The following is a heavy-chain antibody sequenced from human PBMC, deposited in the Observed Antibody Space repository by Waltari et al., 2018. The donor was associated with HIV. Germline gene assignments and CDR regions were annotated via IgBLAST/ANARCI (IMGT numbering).Heavy chain of an antibody. V-gene: IGHV4-34*01. CDR3: ARPVDCSSTTCTGPFHV. D-gene: IGHD2-2*01. CDR2: IDQRGRT. CDR1: GASLRHYY. J-gene: IGHJ4*02. Sequence: QVQLHTWGAGLLKHSETLSLTCAVYGASLRHYYWSWLRQPPGKGLEWIGEIDQRGRTKYSPSLKSRLTIAVDTSKKQISLRLRSVTAADTAVYYCARPVDCSSTTCTGPFHVWGQGTLVTVSS.